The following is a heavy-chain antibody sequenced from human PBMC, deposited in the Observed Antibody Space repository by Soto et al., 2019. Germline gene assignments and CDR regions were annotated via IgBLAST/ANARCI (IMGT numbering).Heavy chain of an antibody. Sequence: GESLKISCKGSGYSFTSYWIGWVRQMPGKGLEWMGIIYPGDSDTRYSPSFQGQVTISADKPISTAYLQWSSLKASDTAMYYCARNHYDYVWGSYRYTAYYYGMDVWGQGTTVTVSS. V-gene: IGHV5-51*01. D-gene: IGHD3-16*02. CDR2: IYPGDSDT. CDR1: GYSFTSYW. CDR3: ARNHYDYVWGSYRYTAYYYGMDV. J-gene: IGHJ6*02.